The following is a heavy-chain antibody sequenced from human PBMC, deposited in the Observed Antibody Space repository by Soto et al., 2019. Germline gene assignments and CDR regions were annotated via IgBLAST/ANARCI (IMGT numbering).Heavy chain of an antibody. D-gene: IGHD2-21*02. V-gene: IGHV1-3*05. J-gene: IGHJ4*02. CDR1: GYTFTSYA. Sequence: QVQLVQSGAEEKKPGASVKVSCNASGYTFTSYAMHWVRPAPGQRLEWMGWINACNGNTKYSQKFQGRVTINRDTSASTAYMAVSRLRSEDTAVYYCARSIVVVTALDYWGQGTLVTVSS. CDR3: ARSIVVVTALDY. CDR2: INACNGNT.